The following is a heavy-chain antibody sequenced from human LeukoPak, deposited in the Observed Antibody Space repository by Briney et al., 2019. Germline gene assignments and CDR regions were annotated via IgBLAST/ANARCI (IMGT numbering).Heavy chain of an antibody. CDR2: INPNSGGT. CDR3: ARSGSMVRGRITQYYYYYYYMDV. D-gene: IGHD3-10*01. CDR1: GYTFTGYY. J-gene: IGHJ6*03. Sequence: GASVKVSCKASGYTFTGYYMHWVRQAPGQGLEWMGWINPNSGGTNYAQKFQGRVTMTRDTSISTAYMELRSLRSDDTAVYYCARSGSMVRGRITQYYYYYYYMDVWGKGTTVTISS. V-gene: IGHV1-2*02.